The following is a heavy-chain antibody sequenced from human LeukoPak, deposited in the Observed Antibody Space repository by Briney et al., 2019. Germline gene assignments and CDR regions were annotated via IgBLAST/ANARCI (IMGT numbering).Heavy chain of an antibody. CDR1: GFTFGDYA. CDR3: ARDVTGTDAFDI. V-gene: IGHV3-49*04. CDR2: IRSKAYGGTT. J-gene: IGHJ3*02. Sequence: GGSLRLSCTASGFTFGDYAMSWVRQAPGKGLEWVGFIRSKAYGGTTEYAASVKGRFTISRDNAKNSVYLQMNSVRDEDTAVYYCARDVTGTDAFDIWGQGTMVTVSS. D-gene: IGHD1-20*01.